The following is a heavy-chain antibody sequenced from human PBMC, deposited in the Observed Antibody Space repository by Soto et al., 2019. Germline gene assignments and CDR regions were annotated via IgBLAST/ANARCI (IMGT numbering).Heavy chain of an antibody. Sequence: EVQLVESGGGLVQPGGSLRLSCAASGFTFSSYWMSWVRQAPGKGLEWVANIKQDGSEKYYVDSVKGRFTISRDNAKNSLYLQMYSLRAEDTAVYYCARELDIVVVPAAVDYWGQGTLVTVSS. CDR2: IKQDGSEK. D-gene: IGHD2-2*03. V-gene: IGHV3-7*01. CDR1: GFTFSSYW. J-gene: IGHJ4*02. CDR3: ARELDIVVVPAAVDY.